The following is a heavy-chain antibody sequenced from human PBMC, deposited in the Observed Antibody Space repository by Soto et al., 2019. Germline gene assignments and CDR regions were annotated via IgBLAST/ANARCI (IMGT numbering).Heavy chain of an antibody. CDR2: ISGSGGST. CDR1: GFTFSSYA. Sequence: GSLRLSCAASGFTFSSYAMSWVRQAPGKGLEWVSAISGSGGSTYYADSVKGRFTISRDNSKKTLYLQMNSLRAEDTAVYYCAKDLFMTTYYYYGMDVWGKGTTVNDS. J-gene: IGHJ6*04. V-gene: IGHV3-23*01. CDR3: AKDLFMTTYYYYGMDV. D-gene: IGHD4-17*01.